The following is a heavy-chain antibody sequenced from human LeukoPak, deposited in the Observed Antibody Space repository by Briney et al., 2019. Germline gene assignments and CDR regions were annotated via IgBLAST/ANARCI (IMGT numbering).Heavy chain of an antibody. D-gene: IGHD5-12*01. V-gene: IGHV1-3*01. CDR1: GYTFASYA. J-gene: IGHJ6*04. CDR3: VVDIVAGDYYYGMDV. CDR2: INAGNGNT. Sequence: ASVKVSCKASGYTFASYAMHWVRQAPGQRLEWMGWINAGNGNTKYSQKFQGRVTITRDTSASTAYMELSSLRSEDTAVYYCVVDIVAGDYYYGMDVWGKGTTVTVSS.